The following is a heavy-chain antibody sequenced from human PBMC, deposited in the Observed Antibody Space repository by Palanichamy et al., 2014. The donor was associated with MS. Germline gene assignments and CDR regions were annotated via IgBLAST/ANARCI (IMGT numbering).Heavy chain of an antibody. Sequence: EVQLVEVWGRSWSSLGGPVRLSCVASGFTFTNFWMNWVRQAPGKGLEWVATTNQDGSGEDYVDSVRGRFAISRDNTKNSLYLQMNSLRVEDTAVYYCVRGIDYWGQGTLVTVSS. CDR2: TNQDGSGE. V-gene: IGHV3-7*03. CDR1: GFTFTNFW. J-gene: IGHJ4*02. CDR3: VRGIDY.